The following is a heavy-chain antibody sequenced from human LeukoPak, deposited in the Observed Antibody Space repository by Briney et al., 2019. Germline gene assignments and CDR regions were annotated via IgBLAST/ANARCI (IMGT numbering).Heavy chain of an antibody. Sequence: SETLSLTCTVSGGSISSSSYSWGWIRQPPGKGLEWIGSIYYSGSTYYNPSLKSRVTISVDTSKNQFSLKLSSVTAADTAVYYCARLYPRGYCSSTSCLGAYWGQGTLVTVSS. V-gene: IGHV4-39*01. D-gene: IGHD2-2*01. J-gene: IGHJ4*02. CDR2: IYYSGST. CDR1: GGSISSSSYS. CDR3: ARLYPRGYCSSTSCLGAY.